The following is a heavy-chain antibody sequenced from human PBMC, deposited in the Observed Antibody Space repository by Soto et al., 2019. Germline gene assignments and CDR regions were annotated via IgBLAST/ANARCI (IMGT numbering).Heavy chain of an antibody. D-gene: IGHD3-10*01. Sequence: QVQLQESGPGLVKPSQTLSLTCTVSGGSISSGGYYWSWIRQHPGKGLEWIGYIYYSGSTYYNPALKVRFPISVDPAKNKCSLKLSSVTAADTAVYYCARVFGFGGMDVWGQGTTVTVSS. V-gene: IGHV4-31*03. CDR3: ARVFGFGGMDV. J-gene: IGHJ6*02. CDR2: IYYSGST. CDR1: GGSISSGGYY.